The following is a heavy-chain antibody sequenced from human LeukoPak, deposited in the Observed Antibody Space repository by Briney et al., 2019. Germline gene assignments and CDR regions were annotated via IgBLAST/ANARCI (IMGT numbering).Heavy chain of an antibody. CDR1: GGSISSYY. D-gene: IGHD6-19*01. CDR3: ARSSAWSPFDY. V-gene: IGHV4-59*01. Sequence: SETLSLTCTVSGGSISSYYWSWIRQPPGKGLEWIGYIYYSGSTNYNPSLKSRVTISLDTSENQFSLKLNSVTATDTAVYYCARSSAWSPFDYWGQGTLVTVSS. J-gene: IGHJ4*02. CDR2: IYYSGST.